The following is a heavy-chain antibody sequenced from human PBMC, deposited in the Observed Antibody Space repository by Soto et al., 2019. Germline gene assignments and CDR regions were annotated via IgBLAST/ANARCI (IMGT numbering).Heavy chain of an antibody. V-gene: IGHV1-3*01. CDR1: GGTFSSYA. CDR3: AREPSKSIVGATDDY. D-gene: IGHD1-26*01. CDR2: INAGNGNT. J-gene: IGHJ4*02. Sequence: GASVKVSCKASGGTFSSYAISWVRQAPGQRLEWMGWINAGNGNTKYSQKFQGRVTITRDTSASTAYMELSSLRSEDTAVYYCAREPSKSIVGATDDYWGQGTLVTVSS.